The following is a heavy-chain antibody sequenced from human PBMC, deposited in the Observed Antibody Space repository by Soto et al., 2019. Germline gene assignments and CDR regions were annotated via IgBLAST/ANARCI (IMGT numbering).Heavy chain of an antibody. V-gene: IGHV4-30-2*01. CDR2: IYHSGST. Sequence: PSETLSLTCAVSGGSISSGGYSWSWIRQPPGKGLEWIGYIYHSGSTYYNPSLKSRVTISVDRSKNQFSLKLSSATAADTAVYYCARAYTYSYGYLFDYWGQGTLVTVSS. CDR3: ARAYTYSYGYLFDY. J-gene: IGHJ4*02. CDR1: GGSISSGGYS. D-gene: IGHD5-18*01.